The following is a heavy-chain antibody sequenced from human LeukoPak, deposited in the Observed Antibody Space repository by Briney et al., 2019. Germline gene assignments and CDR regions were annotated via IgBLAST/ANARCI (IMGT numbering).Heavy chain of an antibody. J-gene: IGHJ6*04. CDR2: IYTNGGT. CDR1: GGSISRYY. CDR3: ARDHEDTGMASYMDV. D-gene: IGHD5-18*01. V-gene: IGHV4-4*07. Sequence: SETLSLTCTVSGGSISRYYWSWIRQSAGKRLEWIGHIYTNGGTNYNPSLKSRATLSIDTSRNEFSLNLRSVTAADTAVYYCARDHEDTGMASYMDVWGKGTTVIVSS.